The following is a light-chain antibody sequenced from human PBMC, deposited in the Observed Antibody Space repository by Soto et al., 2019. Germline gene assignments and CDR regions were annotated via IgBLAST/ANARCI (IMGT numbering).Light chain of an antibody. CDR3: SSYTSTGTGI. CDR2: DVS. V-gene: IGLV2-14*01. CDR1: SSDVGGYNY. Sequence: QSVLTQPASVSGSPGQSITISCTGTSSDVGGYNYVSWYQQHPGKAPKLMIYDVSNRPSGVSNRFSGSKSGNTASLTISGLQAEDEADYYRSSYTSTGTGIFGTGTKVTVL. J-gene: IGLJ1*01.